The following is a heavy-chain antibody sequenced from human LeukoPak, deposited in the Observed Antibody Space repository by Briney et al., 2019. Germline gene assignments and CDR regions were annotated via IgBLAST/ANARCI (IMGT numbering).Heavy chain of an antibody. Sequence: SETLSLTCTVSGYSISSGYYWGWIRQPPGKGLEWTGSIYHSGSTYYNPSLKSRVTISVDTSKNQFSLKLSSVTAADTAVYYCARARGAVFDYWGQGTLVTVSS. CDR2: IYHSGST. CDR1: GYSISSGYY. CDR3: ARARGAVFDY. J-gene: IGHJ4*02. V-gene: IGHV4-38-2*02.